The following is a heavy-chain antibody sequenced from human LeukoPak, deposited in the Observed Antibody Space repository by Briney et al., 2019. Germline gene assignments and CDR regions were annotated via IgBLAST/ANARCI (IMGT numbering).Heavy chain of an antibody. D-gene: IGHD3-22*01. J-gene: IGHJ4*02. CDR2: VNSKSDNT. CDR3: ARRSDGYDSSAYCH. Sequence: SVTVSSMTSGYTFTNYELNWVRPPTGRGREWMGSVNSKSDNTGYAQKFQGGVTMTMAPSISTAYMELSSLRSEDTAVYYCARRSDGYDSSAYCHWGQGTLVTVSS. V-gene: IGHV1-8*01. CDR1: GYTFTNYE.